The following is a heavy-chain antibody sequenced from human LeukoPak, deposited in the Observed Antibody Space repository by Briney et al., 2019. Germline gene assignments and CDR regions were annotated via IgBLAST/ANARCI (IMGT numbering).Heavy chain of an antibody. CDR1: GYSISSGYY. D-gene: IGHD7-27*01. CDR3: ARDLPQNWGSFDY. J-gene: IGHJ4*02. Sequence: PSETLSLTCAVSGYSISSGYYWGWIRQPPGKGLEWIRSIYHSGSTYYNPSLQSRVTISVDTSKNQFSLKLSSVTAADTAVYYCARDLPQNWGSFDYWGQGTLVTVSS. CDR2: IYHSGST. V-gene: IGHV4-38-2*02.